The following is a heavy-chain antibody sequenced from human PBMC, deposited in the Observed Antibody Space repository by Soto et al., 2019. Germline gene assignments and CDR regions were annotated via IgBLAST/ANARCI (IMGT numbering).Heavy chain of an antibody. D-gene: IGHD2-2*01. J-gene: IGHJ6*02. Sequence: SETLSLTCTVSGVSISSGDYYWSWIRQPPGKGLEWIGYIYYSGSTYYNPSLKSRVTISVDTSKNQFSLKLSSVTAADTAVYYCARFLRSYQLLGMDVWGQGTTVTVSS. V-gene: IGHV4-30-4*01. CDR2: IYYSGST. CDR3: ARFLRSYQLLGMDV. CDR1: GVSISSGDYY.